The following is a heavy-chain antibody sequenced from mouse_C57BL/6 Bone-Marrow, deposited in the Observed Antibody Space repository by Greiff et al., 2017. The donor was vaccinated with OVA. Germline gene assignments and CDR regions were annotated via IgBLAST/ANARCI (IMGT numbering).Heavy chain of an antibody. Sequence: QVQLQQSGAELARPGASVKLSCKASGYTFTSSGISWVKQRTGQGLEWIGEIYPRRGNTYYNEKFKGKATLTADKASSTAYMELRSLTSEDSAVYFCARFTTVVATDWYFDVWGTGTTVTVSS. CDR1: GYTFTSSG. CDR3: ARFTTVVATDWYFDV. V-gene: IGHV1-81*01. J-gene: IGHJ1*03. D-gene: IGHD1-1*01. CDR2: IYPRRGNT.